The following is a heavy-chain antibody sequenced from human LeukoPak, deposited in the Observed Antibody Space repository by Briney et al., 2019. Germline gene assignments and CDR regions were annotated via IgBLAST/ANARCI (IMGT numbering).Heavy chain of an antibody. CDR3: ARYYDSSGYYWGHFDY. Sequence: GASLRLSCAASGFTFSSYAMSWVRQAPGKGLEWVSAISGSGGSTYYADSVNGRFTISRDNSKNTLYLQMNSLRAEDTAVYYCARYYDSSGYYWGHFDYWGQGTLVTVSS. CDR2: ISGSGGST. D-gene: IGHD3-22*01. CDR1: GFTFSSYA. V-gene: IGHV3-23*01. J-gene: IGHJ4*02.